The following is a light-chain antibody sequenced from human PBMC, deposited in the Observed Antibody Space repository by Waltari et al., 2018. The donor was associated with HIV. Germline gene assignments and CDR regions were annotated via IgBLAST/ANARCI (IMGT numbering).Light chain of an antibody. CDR1: ELAKKY. CDR2: KDT. CDR3: YSAADKNVL. V-gene: IGLV3-27*01. J-gene: IGLJ2*01. Sequence: SYELTQPSSVSVSPGQTASITCSGDELAKKYARWFQQKPGQAPILVIYKDTERPSGIPDRFSGSSSGTTVTLTISGAQVEDEADYFCYSAADKNVLFGGGTKLTVL.